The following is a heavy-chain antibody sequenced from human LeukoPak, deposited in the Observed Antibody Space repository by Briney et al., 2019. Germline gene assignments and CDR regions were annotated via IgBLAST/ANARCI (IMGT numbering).Heavy chain of an antibody. Sequence: PGGSLRLSCAVSGFTFSSYSMNWVRQAPGKGLERVSSISSSSSYIYYADSVKGRFTISRDNAKNSLYLQMNSLRAEDTAVYYCARDQDYYDSSGYSDYWGQGTLVTVSS. CDR1: GFTFSSYS. CDR3: ARDQDYYDSSGYSDY. V-gene: IGHV3-21*01. CDR2: ISSSSSYI. D-gene: IGHD3-22*01. J-gene: IGHJ4*02.